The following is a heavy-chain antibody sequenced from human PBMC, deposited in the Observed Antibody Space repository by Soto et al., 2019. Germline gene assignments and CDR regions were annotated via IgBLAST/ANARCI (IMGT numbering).Heavy chain of an antibody. V-gene: IGHV4-39*01. CDR2: IYYSGST. CDR1: GGYISRNSYY. CDR3: ARHDWNGVDY. Sequence: QMQLQESGPGLVKPSETRSLTCTVAGGYISRNSYYWGWIRQPPGKGLEWIGSIYYSGSTYYNPSLKSRVTISVDTSKNQFSLKLSSVTAADTAVYYCARHDWNGVDYWGQGTLVTVSS. J-gene: IGHJ4*02. D-gene: IGHD1-1*01.